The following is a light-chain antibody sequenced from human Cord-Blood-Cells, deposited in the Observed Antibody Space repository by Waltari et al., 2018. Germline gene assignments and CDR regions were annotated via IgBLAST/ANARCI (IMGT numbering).Light chain of an antibody. Sequence: QSALTQPAPVSASPGQSLTIPCTGTSSDVGRYNLVSCYQQHPGKAPKLMIYQGSKRPSGVSNRFSGSKSGNTASLTISGLQAEDEADYYCCSYAGSSTRWVFGGGTKLTVL. CDR2: QGS. V-gene: IGLV2-23*01. CDR1: SSDVGRYNL. J-gene: IGLJ3*02. CDR3: CSYAGSSTRWV.